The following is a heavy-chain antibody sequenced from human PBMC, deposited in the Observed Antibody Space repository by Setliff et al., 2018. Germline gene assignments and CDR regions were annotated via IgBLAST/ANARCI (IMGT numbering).Heavy chain of an antibody. CDR2: IKQDGSEK. Sequence: GGSLRLSCAASGFSFNNFEMSWVRQAPGKGLEWVANIKQDGSEKYYVDSVKGRFTISRDNAKNSLYLQMNSLRAKDTAVYYCARDGGEYWGQGTLVTVSS. V-gene: IGHV3-7*01. CDR3: ARDGGEY. D-gene: IGHD3-16*01. J-gene: IGHJ4*02. CDR1: GFSFNNFE.